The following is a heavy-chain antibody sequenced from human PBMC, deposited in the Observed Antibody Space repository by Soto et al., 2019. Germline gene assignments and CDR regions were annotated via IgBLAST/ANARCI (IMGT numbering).Heavy chain of an antibody. V-gene: IGHV5-10-1*01. CDR2: IDPSDSYT. D-gene: IGHD6-13*01. CDR1: GYSFTSYW. CDR3: ARRAGAAAGTDY. J-gene: IGHJ4*02. Sequence: GESLKISCQGSGYSFTSYWISWVRQMPGKGLEWMGRIDPSDSYTNYSPSFQGHVTVSADKSISTAYLQWSSLKASDTAMYYCARRAGAAAGTDYWGQGTLVTVSS.